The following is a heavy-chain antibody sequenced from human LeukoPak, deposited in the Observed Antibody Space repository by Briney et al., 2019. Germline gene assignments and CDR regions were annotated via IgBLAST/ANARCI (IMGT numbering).Heavy chain of an antibody. V-gene: IGHV2-5*02. CDR2: IYWDDEK. J-gene: IGHJ5*02. Sequence: SGPALVKPTQTLTLTCTFSGFSLSTSGVGAGWIRQPPGKALQWLALIYWDDEKYYSPSLKSRLSISRDTSRNQVVLTMTNMDPLDTGTYFCAHSYYFGSRSYYNVWFAPWGLGTLVSVSS. CDR3: AHSYYFGSRSYYNVWFAP. D-gene: IGHD3-10*01. CDR1: GFSLSTSGVG.